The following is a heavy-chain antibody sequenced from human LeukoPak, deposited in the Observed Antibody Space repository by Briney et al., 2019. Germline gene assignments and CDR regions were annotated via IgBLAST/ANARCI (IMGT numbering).Heavy chain of an antibody. V-gene: IGHV3-33*01. CDR1: GFTFSSYG. CDR2: IWYDGSNK. J-gene: IGHJ4*02. CDR3: ARDTDARNWNGLFDH. Sequence: GGSLRLSCAASGFTFSSYGMHWVRQAPGKGLEWVAVIWYDGSNKYYADSVKGRFTISRDNARNSLFLQMSSLRAEDTAIYYCARDTDARNWNGLFDHWGQGTLVTVSS. D-gene: IGHD1-1*01.